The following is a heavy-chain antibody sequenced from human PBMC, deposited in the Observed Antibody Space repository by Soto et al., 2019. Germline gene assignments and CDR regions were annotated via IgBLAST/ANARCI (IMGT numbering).Heavy chain of an antibody. Sequence: QEHLVESGGGVVQPGRSLRLSCAASGFSFSSCAIHWFRQAPGKRLEWVAVISYDGSKEYYADSVKGRFVISRDNSKNTLYLQMNSLRPEDTAVYFCAREATVKGENDYWGQGTLVTVSS. CDR1: GFSFSSCA. D-gene: IGHD1-26*01. V-gene: IGHV3-30*09. CDR3: AREATVKGENDY. CDR2: ISYDGSKE. J-gene: IGHJ4*02.